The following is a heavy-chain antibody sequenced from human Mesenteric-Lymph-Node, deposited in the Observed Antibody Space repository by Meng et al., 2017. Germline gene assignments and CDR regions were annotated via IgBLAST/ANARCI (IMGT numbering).Heavy chain of an antibody. V-gene: IGHV3-23*01. Sequence: GESLKISCAASGFTFSSYAMSWVRQAPGKGLEWVSAISGSGGSTYYADSVKGRFTISRDNSKNTLYLQMNSLRAEDTAVYYCAKDSGCGGYYYYGKDVWGQGTTVTVSS. CDR2: ISGSGGST. J-gene: IGHJ6*02. CDR3: AKDSGCGGYYYYGKDV. D-gene: IGHD3-10*01. CDR1: GFTFSSYA.